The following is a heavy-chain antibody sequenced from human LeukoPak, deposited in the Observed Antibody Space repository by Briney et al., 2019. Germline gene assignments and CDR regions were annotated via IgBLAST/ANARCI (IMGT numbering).Heavy chain of an antibody. CDR2: IRYSETET. CDR1: RFIFTSYD. D-gene: IGHD4-23*01. V-gene: IGHV3-30*02. Sequence: PGGSLRLSCATSRFIFTSYDMHWFRQAPGKGLEWVAFIRYSETETYYADSVKGRFTISRDNAKNSLYLQMNSLRAEDTAVYYCASAKTTVAFYYYYYMDVWGKGTTVTVSS. J-gene: IGHJ6*03. CDR3: ASAKTTVAFYYYYYMDV.